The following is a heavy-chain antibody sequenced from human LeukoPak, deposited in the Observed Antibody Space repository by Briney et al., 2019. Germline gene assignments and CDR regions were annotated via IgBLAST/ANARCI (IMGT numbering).Heavy chain of an antibody. CDR2: ISSSNSTI. D-gene: IGHD1-26*01. V-gene: IGHV3-48*01. Sequence: GGSLRLSCAASGFTFSSYSMNWVRQAPGKGLEWVSYISSSNSTIYYADSVKGRFTISRDNAKNSLYPQMNSLRAEDTAVYYCARDQVGAVDYWGQGTLVTVSS. J-gene: IGHJ4*02. CDR3: ARDQVGAVDY. CDR1: GFTFSSYS.